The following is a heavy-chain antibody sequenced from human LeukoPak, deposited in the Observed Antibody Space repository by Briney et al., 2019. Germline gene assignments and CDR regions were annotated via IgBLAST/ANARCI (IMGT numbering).Heavy chain of an antibody. J-gene: IGHJ4*02. CDR2: ISIGSTYV. Sequence: PGGSLRLSCTASGFTFSTYSMNWVRQAPGKGLEWVSYISIGSTYVYYADSVKDRFTVSRDNAQNSLVLQMNSLRAEDTAVYYCARGVSGATALDFWGQGTLVTVSS. CDR3: ARGVSGATALDF. CDR1: GFTFSTYS. D-gene: IGHD1-26*01. V-gene: IGHV3-21*01.